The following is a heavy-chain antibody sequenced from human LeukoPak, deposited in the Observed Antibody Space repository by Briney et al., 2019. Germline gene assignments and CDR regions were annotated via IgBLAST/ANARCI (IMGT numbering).Heavy chain of an antibody. V-gene: IGHV3-48*02. Sequence: GGSLRLSCAASGFTFSSYAMSWVRQAPGKGLEWVSYISSDSSTIFYADSVKGRFTISRDNVKNSLYLQLNSLRDEDTAVYYCSRVSRLDYYDSSGYYYVATPRKGPVADYWGQGTLVTVSS. CDR3: SRVSRLDYYDSSGYYYVATPRKGPVADY. CDR2: ISSDSSTI. CDR1: GFTFSSYA. J-gene: IGHJ4*02. D-gene: IGHD3-22*01.